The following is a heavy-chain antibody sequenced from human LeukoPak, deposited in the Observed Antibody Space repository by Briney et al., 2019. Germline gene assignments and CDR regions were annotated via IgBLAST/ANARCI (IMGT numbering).Heavy chain of an antibody. CDR2: IKSKTDGGTT. Sequence: GGSLRLSCAASGFTLSNAWMSWVRQAPGKGLEWVGRIKSKTDGGTTDYAAPVKGRFTISRDDSKNTLYLQMNSLKTEDTAVYCTTACSGGSCSTRIDYWGQGTLVTVSS. CDR1: GFTLSNAW. V-gene: IGHV3-15*01. J-gene: IGHJ4*02. CDR3: TACSGGSCSTRIDY. D-gene: IGHD2-15*01.